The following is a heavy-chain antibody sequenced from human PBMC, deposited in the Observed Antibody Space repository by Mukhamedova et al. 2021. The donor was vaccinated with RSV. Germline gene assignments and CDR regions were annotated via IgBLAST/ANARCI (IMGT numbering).Heavy chain of an antibody. CDR3: ARPYYYDSSGYYSGRLYAFDI. Sequence: GWIHQPPGKGLEWIGSIYYSGSTYYNPSLKSRVTISVDTSKNQFSLKLSSVTAADTAVYYCARPYYYDSSGYYSGRLYAFDIWG. V-gene: IGHV4-39*01. CDR2: IYYSGST. D-gene: IGHD3-22*01. J-gene: IGHJ3*02.